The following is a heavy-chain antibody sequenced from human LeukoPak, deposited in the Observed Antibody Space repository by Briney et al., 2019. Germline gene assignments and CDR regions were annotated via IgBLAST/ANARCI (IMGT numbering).Heavy chain of an antibody. D-gene: IGHD2-15*01. Sequence: SETLSLTCTVSGGSISTYYWSWIRQPPGKGLEWIGCIYYGGSTNYNPSLKSRVTISVDTSKNQFSLKLSSVTAADTAVYYCARGWWSGYFDYWGQGTLVTVSS. CDR3: ARGWWSGYFDY. CDR1: GGSISTYY. CDR2: IYYGGST. J-gene: IGHJ4*02. V-gene: IGHV4-59*12.